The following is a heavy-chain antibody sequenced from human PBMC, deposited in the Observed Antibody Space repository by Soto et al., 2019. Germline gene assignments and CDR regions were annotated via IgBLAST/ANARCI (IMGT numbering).Heavy chain of an antibody. Sequence: GSLRLSCAASVFTFSSYAMSWVRQAPGKGLEWVSTISGSDGSTYYADSVKGRFTISRDNSKNTLFLQMNSLRAEDTAVYYCAKRYSSTWDLNWFDPWGQGTLVTVSS. CDR3: AKRYSSTWDLNWFDP. V-gene: IGHV3-23*01. CDR2: ISGSDGST. D-gene: IGHD6-13*01. CDR1: VFTFSSYA. J-gene: IGHJ5*02.